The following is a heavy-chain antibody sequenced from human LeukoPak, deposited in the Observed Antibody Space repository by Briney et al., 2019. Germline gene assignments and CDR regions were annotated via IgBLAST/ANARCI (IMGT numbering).Heavy chain of an antibody. CDR2: ISTNNGNT. V-gene: IGHV1-18*01. D-gene: IGHD2-21*02. Sequence: ASVKVSCKASGYTFTNYGISWVRQAPGQGLEWMGWISTNNGNTNYAQKLQGRATMTTDASTSTAYMELSRLGSDDTGVYYCARVAGGDCYYFDFWGQGTLVTVSS. CDR1: GYTFTNYG. CDR3: ARVAGGDCYYFDF. J-gene: IGHJ4*02.